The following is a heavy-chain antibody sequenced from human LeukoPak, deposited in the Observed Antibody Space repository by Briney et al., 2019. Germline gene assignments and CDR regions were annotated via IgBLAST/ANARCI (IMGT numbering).Heavy chain of an antibody. D-gene: IGHD6-19*01. CDR3: AKDAGVAGRIRAFDY. CDR2: IDGSGGSA. J-gene: IGHJ4*02. CDR1: GFAFTTYA. Sequence: GGSLRLSCEASGFAFTTYAMTWVRQAPGKGLEWVSLIDGSGGSANYANSVKGRFTISRDNSKNTLYLHMNSLRAEDTAVYYCAKDAGVAGRIRAFDYWGQGTLVTVSS. V-gene: IGHV3-23*01.